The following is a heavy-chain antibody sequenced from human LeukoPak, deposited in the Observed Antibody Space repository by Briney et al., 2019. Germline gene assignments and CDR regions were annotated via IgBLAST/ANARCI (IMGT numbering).Heavy chain of an antibody. CDR2: ISGSDGST. J-gene: IGHJ1*01. D-gene: IGHD2-2*01. CDR3: AKGVDQLLGYFQH. V-gene: IGHV3-23*01. CDR1: GFTFSSYA. Sequence: GGSLRLSCAASGFTFSSYAMSWVRQAPGKGLEWVSAISGSDGSTYYADSVKGRFTISRDNSKNTLYLQMNSLRAEDTAVYYCAKGVDQLLGYFQHWGQGTLVTVSS.